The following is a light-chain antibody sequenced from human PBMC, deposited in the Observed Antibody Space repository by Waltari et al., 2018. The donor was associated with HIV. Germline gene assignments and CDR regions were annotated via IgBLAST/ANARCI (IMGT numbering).Light chain of an antibody. J-gene: IGLJ2*01. Sequence: QSVLTQPPSAFGSPGQRLTISCSGSSSNSGSNAVNWYQHLPGTPPTLLIFGNDQRPSGVPARFSGSKSGTSASLAISGLRSEDEGEYYCASWDDSLKVVVFGGGTKLTV. CDR1: SSNSGSNA. V-gene: IGLV1-44*01. CDR3: ASWDDSLKVVV. CDR2: GND.